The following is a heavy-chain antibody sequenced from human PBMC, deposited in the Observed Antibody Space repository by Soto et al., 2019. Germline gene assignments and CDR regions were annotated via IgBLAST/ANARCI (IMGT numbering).Heavy chain of an antibody. CDR2: IYESGTT. J-gene: IGHJ6*02. CDR3: ARDRGFGMDA. CDR1: GGSINGGRYY. Sequence: QVPLQESGPGLVKPSQTLSLTSTVSGGSINGGRYYWNWIRQHPGKGLEWIGYIYESGTTDYNPSLKSRVIISEDTSKNQFSLRLSSVTAADTAIYYCARDRGFGMDAWGQGTMVIVSS. V-gene: IGHV4-31*03.